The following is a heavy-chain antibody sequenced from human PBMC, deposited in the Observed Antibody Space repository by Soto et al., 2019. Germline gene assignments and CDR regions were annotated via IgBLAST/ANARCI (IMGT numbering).Heavy chain of an antibody. V-gene: IGHV3-9*01. Sequence: EVQLVESGGGLVQPGRSLRLSCAASGFTFENYAMHWVRQVPGKGLEWVSGISWNSGHIGYADSVRGRFTISRDSAKKSVYLQMNSLRVEDSALYYCAKDIFGGYYSFDYWGQGILVTVSS. CDR3: AKDIFGGYYSFDY. D-gene: IGHD3-22*01. CDR1: GFTFENYA. J-gene: IGHJ4*02. CDR2: ISWNSGHI.